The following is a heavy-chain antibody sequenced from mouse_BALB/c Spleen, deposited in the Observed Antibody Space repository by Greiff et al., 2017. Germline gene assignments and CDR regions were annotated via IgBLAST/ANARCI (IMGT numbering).Heavy chain of an antibody. V-gene: IGHV5-12-2*01. Sequence: EVKLVESGGGLVQPGGSLKLSCAASGFTFSSYTMSWVRQTPEKRLEWVAYISNGGGSTYYPDTVKGRFTISRDNAKNTLYLQMSSLKSEDTAMYYGAGNYDSDGGFAYGGQGTLVTVSA. CDR3: AGNYDSDGGFAY. CDR2: ISNGGGST. CDR1: GFTFSSYT. D-gene: IGHD2-4*01. J-gene: IGHJ3*01.